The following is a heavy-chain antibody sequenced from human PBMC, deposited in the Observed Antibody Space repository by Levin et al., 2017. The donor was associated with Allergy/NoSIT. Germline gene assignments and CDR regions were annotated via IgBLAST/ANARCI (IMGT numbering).Heavy chain of an antibody. CDR1: GYSFTNYW. CDR3: ARLAEVGYYFDY. CDR2: IDPRDADT. J-gene: IGHJ4*02. V-gene: IGHV5-51*01. D-gene: IGHD6-13*01. Sequence: GESLKISCKGSGYSFTNYWIAWVRQMPGKGMEWMGIIDPRDADTRYSPSFQGQVTISADKSITTAYLQWSSLEASDTAMYYCARLAEVGYYFDYWGQGTLVTVSS.